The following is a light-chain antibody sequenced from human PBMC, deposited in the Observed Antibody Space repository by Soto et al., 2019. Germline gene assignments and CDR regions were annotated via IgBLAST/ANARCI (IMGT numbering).Light chain of an antibody. CDR1: QSVSSN. J-gene: IGKJ4*01. CDR3: QQYNNWTLT. CDR2: GAS. V-gene: IGKV3-15*01. Sequence: EIVMTQSPATLSVSPGERAKISCRASQSVSSNLAWYQKKPGQDPRLLIYGASTRATGIPARFSGSGSGTEFNLTISSLQSEDFAVYECQQYNNWTLTGGGGTKVDIK.